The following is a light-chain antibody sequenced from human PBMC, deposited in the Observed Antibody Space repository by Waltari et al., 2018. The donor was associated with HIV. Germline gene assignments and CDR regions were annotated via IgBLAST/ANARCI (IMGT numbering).Light chain of an antibody. Sequence: DIQLTPSPSFLSASVGDRVTITCRASQDINFYLAWYQQKPGKAPKLLIYTASTLQSGVPSRFRGSGSGTEFTLTISSLQPEDFATYYCQQLTSYPRTFGRGTKVEIK. CDR3: QQLTSYPRT. V-gene: IGKV1-9*01. CDR2: TAS. J-gene: IGKJ1*01. CDR1: QDINFY.